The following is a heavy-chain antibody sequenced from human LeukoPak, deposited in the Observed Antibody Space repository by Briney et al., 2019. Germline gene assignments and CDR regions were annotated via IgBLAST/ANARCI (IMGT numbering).Heavy chain of an antibody. Sequence: ASVKVSCKTSGYTFSNFGINWVRQGPGQGLEWMAWISGNNDNPNYGQKFQGRFTVTTDSSTSTAYMELRNLRSDDTAVYYCARDGTSTDDYWGQGTLVTVSS. V-gene: IGHV1-18*01. D-gene: IGHD2-2*01. CDR2: ISGNNDNP. CDR1: GYTFSNFG. CDR3: ARDGTSTDDY. J-gene: IGHJ4*02.